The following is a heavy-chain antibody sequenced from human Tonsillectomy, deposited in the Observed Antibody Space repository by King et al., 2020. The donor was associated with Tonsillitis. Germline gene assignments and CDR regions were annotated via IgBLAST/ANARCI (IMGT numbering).Heavy chain of an antibody. D-gene: IGHD3-22*01. CDR1: GFTFSSYS. Sequence: VQLVESGGGLVKPGGSLRLSCAASGFTFSSYSMNWVRQAPGKGLEWVSSISSSSSYIYYADSVTGRFTISRDNAKNSLYMQMNSLRAEDTAVYYCSRDNVYGGSITRIVVEYAFDIWGQGKMVTVSS. CDR2: ISSSSSYI. J-gene: IGHJ3*02. V-gene: IGHV3-21*01. CDR3: SRDNVYGGSITRIVVEYAFDI.